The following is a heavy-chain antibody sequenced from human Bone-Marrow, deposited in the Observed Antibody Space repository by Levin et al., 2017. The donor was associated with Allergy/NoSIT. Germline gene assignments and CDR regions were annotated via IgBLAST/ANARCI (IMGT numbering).Heavy chain of an antibody. CDR2: IIPIFGTA. CDR3: GRGDYLDKADVLPRYYYYGMDV. V-gene: IGHV1-69*13. J-gene: IGHJ6*02. D-gene: IGHD4-17*01. Sequence: SVKVSCKASGGTFSSYAISWVRQAPGQGLEWMGGIIPIFGTANYAQKFQGRVTITADESTSTAYMELSSLRSEDTAVYYCGRGDYLDKADVLPRYYYYGMDVWGQGTTVTVSS. CDR1: GGTFSSYA.